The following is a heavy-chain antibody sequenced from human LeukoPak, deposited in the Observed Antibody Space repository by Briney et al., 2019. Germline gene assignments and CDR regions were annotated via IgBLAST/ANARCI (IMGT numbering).Heavy chain of an antibody. Sequence: SVKVSCKASGGTFSSYAISWVRQAPGQGLEWMGRIIPILGIANYAQKFQGRVTMTRNTSISTAYMELSSLRSEDTAVYYCARGLRIVGATQEFGYWGQGTLVTVSS. V-gene: IGHV1-69*04. CDR3: ARGLRIVGATQEFGY. J-gene: IGHJ4*02. CDR1: GGTFSSYA. D-gene: IGHD1-26*01. CDR2: IIPILGIA.